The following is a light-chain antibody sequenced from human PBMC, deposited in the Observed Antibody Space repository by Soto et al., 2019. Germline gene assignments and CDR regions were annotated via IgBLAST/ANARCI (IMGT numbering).Light chain of an antibody. V-gene: IGKV1-5*03. J-gene: IGKJ2*01. CDR2: KAS. Sequence: DIQMTQSPSTLSASVGDRVTITCRASQSISSWLAWYQQKPVKAPKLLIYKASSLESGVPSRFSGSESGTEFTLTISSLQPDDFATYYCQQYNSYSPYTFGQGTKLEIK. CDR3: QQYNSYSPYT. CDR1: QSISSW.